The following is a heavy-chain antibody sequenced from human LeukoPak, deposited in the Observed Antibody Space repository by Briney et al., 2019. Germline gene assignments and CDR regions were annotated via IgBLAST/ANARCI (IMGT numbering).Heavy chain of an antibody. CDR2: INIDGSTT. CDR1: GFSFSSYW. Sequence: GGSLRLSCAASGFSFSSYWTHWVRQAPGKGLVWVSRINIDGSTTTYADSVKGRFTISRDNAKNTLSLQMNSLRADDTAVYYCISDHTGHDDYWGQGTLVTVSS. J-gene: IGHJ4*02. V-gene: IGHV3-74*01. D-gene: IGHD1-1*01. CDR3: ISDHTGHDDY.